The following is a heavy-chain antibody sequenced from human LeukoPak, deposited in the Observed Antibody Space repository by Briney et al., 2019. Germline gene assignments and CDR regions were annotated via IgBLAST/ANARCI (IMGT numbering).Heavy chain of an antibody. CDR2: MNPKSGNT. D-gene: IGHD6-6*01. V-gene: IGHV1-8*01. Sequence: ASVRVSCKAPGYTLTSYDIKWVRQAAGQGLEWMGWMNPKSGNTGYAQKFQGRVTMTRNTSISTAYMELRSLRSDDTAVYYCARDLGSIPAGIFRDFWGQGTQVTVSS. CDR3: ARDLGSIPAGIFRDF. J-gene: IGHJ4*02. CDR1: GYTLTSYD.